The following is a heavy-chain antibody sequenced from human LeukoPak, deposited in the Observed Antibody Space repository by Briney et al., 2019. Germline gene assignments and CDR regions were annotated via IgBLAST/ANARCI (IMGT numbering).Heavy chain of an antibody. D-gene: IGHD3-3*01. CDR1: GFTFSSYE. Sequence: GGSLRLSCAASGFTFSSYEMNWVRHAPGKGLEWGSYISISGSTIYYADSVKGPFTISTDNAKNSLYLQINSLRAEDTDVYYCGRDVFCRLPDERIDAFDIWGQGTMVTVCS. CDR3: GRDVFCRLPDERIDAFDI. V-gene: IGHV3-48*03. CDR2: ISISGSTI. J-gene: IGHJ3*02.